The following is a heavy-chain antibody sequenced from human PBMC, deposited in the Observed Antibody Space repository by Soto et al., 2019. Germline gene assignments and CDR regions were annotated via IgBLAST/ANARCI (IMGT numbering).Heavy chain of an antibody. CDR2: ISSSSSYI. Sequence: GGSLRLSCAASGFTFSSYSMNWVRQAPGKGLEWVSSISSSSSYIYYADSVKGRFTISRDNAKNSLYLQMNSLRAEDTAVYYCARRPPNLGDYYYYYGMDVWGQGTTVTVSS. CDR3: ARRPPNLGDYYYYYGMDV. V-gene: IGHV3-21*01. CDR1: GFTFSSYS. J-gene: IGHJ6*02. D-gene: IGHD1-26*01.